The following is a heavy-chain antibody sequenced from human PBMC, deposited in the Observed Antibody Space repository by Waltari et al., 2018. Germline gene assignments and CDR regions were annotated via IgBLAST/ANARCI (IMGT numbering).Heavy chain of an antibody. V-gene: IGHV3-53*01. CDR1: GFTARDNY. CDR2: IDNDGAT. CDR3: AREWSNATTWFGGYFDL. D-gene: IGHD3-16*01. J-gene: IGHJ4*02. Sequence: EEQLVESGGRLVQSGGFLRLSCAASGFTARDNYMTWVRQAPGKGLEWVSVIDNDGATFYAESVKGRFTISREISRNEVSLQMHSVRGDDAGIYYCAREWSNATTWFGGYFDLWGQGTQVIVSS.